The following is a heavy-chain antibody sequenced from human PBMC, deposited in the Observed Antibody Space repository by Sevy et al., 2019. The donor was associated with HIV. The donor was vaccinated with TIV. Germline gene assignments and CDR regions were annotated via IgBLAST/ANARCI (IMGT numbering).Heavy chain of an antibody. D-gene: IGHD3-10*01. CDR1: GFSFSWYW. CDR3: ATKGGSRRNDAFDT. Sequence: GGSLRLSCAASGFSFSWYWMTWVRQTPEKGLEWVANIKQDGSENNYVDSVKGRFTISRDNAKNSLYLQMNKLRVDDTAVYYCATKGGSRRNDAFDTWGQETMVTVSS. CDR2: IKQDGSEN. V-gene: IGHV3-7*01. J-gene: IGHJ3*02.